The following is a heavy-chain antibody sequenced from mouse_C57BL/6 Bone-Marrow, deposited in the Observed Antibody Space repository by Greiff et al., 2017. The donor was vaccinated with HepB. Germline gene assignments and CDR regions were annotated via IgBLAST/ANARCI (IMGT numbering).Heavy chain of an antibody. D-gene: IGHD1-1*01. CDR1: GYSFTGYY. CDR3: TRGTTVFDY. V-gene: IGHV1-42*01. CDR2: INPDTGST. Sequence: EVKVVESGPELVKPGASVKISCKASGYSFTGYYMHWVKQSPENSLEWIGEINPDTGSTTYNQKFKDKATLTVDKSSSIVYLQLKSLTSEESPVYYCTRGTTVFDYWGQGTTLTVSS. J-gene: IGHJ2*01.